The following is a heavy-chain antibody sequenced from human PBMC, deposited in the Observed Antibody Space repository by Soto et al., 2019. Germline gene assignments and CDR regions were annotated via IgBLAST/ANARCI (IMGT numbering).Heavy chain of an antibody. D-gene: IGHD1-1*01. CDR2: VSPYNGNT. Sequence: ASVKVSCKVFGYTFSTYGLSWVRQAPGQGLEWMGWVSPYNGNTYYAPGLQGRVTMTTDTSTNTAYMSLRSLRSDDTAIYYCVRGGILEANRPYYYYGLDVWDQGTPVTVSS. CDR1: GYTFSTYG. J-gene: IGHJ6*02. CDR3: VRGGILEANRPYYYYGLDV. V-gene: IGHV1-18*01.